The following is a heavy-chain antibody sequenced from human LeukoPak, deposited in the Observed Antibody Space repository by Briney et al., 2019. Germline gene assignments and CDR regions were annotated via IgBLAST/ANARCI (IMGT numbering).Heavy chain of an antibody. CDR3: ARADCGGDCYFVDDY. D-gene: IGHD2-21*02. J-gene: IGHJ4*02. CDR1: GFTFSSYA. V-gene: IGHV3-23*01. Sequence: GGSLRLSCAASGFTFSSYAMSWVRQAPGKGLEWVSAISGSGGSTYYADSVKGRFTISRDNSKNTLYLQMNSLRAEDTAVYYCARADCGGDCYFVDDYWGQGTLVTVSS. CDR2: ISGSGGST.